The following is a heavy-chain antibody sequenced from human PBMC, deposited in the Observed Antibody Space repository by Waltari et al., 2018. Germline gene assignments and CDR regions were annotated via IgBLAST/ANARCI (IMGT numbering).Heavy chain of an antibody. CDR1: GFRFSSFA. Sequence: EVRLLESGGDLVPPGGSLRLSCVASGFRFSSFAMSWVRQSPGKGLEWVSWFSASGGTRDYADAVKGRFTISRDSSKNTLHLQMSSLRGEDTAVYYCAKEGVVVTLNAFDVWGQGTMVAVSS. CDR2: FSASGGTR. J-gene: IGHJ3*01. D-gene: IGHD3-3*01. V-gene: IGHV3-23*01. CDR3: AKEGVVVTLNAFDV.